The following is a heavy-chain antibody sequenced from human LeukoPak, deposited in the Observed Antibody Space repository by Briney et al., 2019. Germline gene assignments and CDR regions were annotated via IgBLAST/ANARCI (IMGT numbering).Heavy chain of an antibody. Sequence: GGSLRLSCAASGFSFSAYAMSWVRQAPGKWLEWVSGIGASGLNTYYADTVKGRLTISRDNSNNAVYLQLYSLRVDDTAVYYCAKNWDDYDSSGPIDHWGQGALVTVSS. CDR1: GFSFSAYA. V-gene: IGHV3-23*01. CDR3: AKNWDDYDSSGPIDH. J-gene: IGHJ4*02. D-gene: IGHD3-22*01. CDR2: IGASGLNT.